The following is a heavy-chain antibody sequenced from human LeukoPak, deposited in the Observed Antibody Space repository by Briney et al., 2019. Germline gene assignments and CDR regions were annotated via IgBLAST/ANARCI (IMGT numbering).Heavy chain of an antibody. CDR2: IYYSGST. D-gene: IGHD1-14*01. CDR1: GGSISSYY. CDR3: ARHKNRASWFDP. V-gene: IGHV4-59*08. J-gene: IGHJ5*02. Sequence: SETLSLTCTVSGGSISSYYWSWIRQPPGKGLEWIGYIYYSGSTNYNPSLKSRVTISVDTSKNQFSLKLSSVTAADTAVYYYARHKNRASWFDPWGQGTLVTVSS.